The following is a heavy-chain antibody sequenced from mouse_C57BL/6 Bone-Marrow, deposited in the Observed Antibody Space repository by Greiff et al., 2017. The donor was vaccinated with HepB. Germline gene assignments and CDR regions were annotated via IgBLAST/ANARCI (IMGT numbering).Heavy chain of an antibody. Sequence: QVQLKESGAELVKPGASVKLSCKASGYTFTSYWMQWVKQRPGQGLEWIGEIDPSDSYTNYNQKFKGKATLTVDTSSSTAYMQLSSLTSEDSAVYYCAREVNWDFPWFAYWGQGTLVTVSA. CDR3: AREVNWDFPWFAY. CDR1: GYTFTSYW. V-gene: IGHV1-50*01. J-gene: IGHJ3*01. D-gene: IGHD4-1*01. CDR2: IDPSDSYT.